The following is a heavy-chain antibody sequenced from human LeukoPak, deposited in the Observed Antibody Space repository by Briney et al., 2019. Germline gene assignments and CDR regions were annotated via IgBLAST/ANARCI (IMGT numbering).Heavy chain of an antibody. J-gene: IGHJ4*02. V-gene: IGHV3-74*01. CDR3: VRDAEGSTPFDY. CDR1: GFTSSRDW. D-gene: IGHD1-26*01. CDR2: ITTDGTSI. Sequence: PGGSLRLSCAASGFTSSRDWMHWVRQAPGEGLVWVSGITTDGTSIGYADSVKGRFTISRDNAKNTLYLETNSLRAEDTAVYYCVRDAEGSTPFDYWGQGILVTVSS.